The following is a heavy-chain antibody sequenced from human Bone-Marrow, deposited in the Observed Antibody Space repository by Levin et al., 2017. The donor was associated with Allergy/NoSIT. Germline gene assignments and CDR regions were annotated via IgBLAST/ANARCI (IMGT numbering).Heavy chain of an antibody. V-gene: IGHV3-23*01. CDR1: GFAFSSFA. CDR2: IGGRGDTS. CDR3: AKQRGAYIDF. Sequence: PSETLSLTCAASGFAFSSFAMGWVRQAPGKGLEWVSTIGGRGDTSDYSDSVRGRFTISRDNSKDTLFLQLSRLRPEDTATYHCAKQRGAYIDFWGQGTLVTVSS. D-gene: IGHD3-10*01. J-gene: IGHJ4*02.